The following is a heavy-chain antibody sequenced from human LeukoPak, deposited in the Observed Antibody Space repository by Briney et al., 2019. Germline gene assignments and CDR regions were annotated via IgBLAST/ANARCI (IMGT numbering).Heavy chain of an antibody. V-gene: IGHV3-21*01. Sequence: PGGSLRLSCAASGFTFSSYGMNWVRQAPGKGLEWVSSISSRSDYIYYADSVKGRFTISRDNAKNSLYLQMSSLRAEDTAVYYCARSKGQPESWGQGTLVTVSS. CDR3: ARSKGQPES. CDR1: GFTFSSYG. D-gene: IGHD6-13*01. CDR2: ISSRSDYI. J-gene: IGHJ4*02.